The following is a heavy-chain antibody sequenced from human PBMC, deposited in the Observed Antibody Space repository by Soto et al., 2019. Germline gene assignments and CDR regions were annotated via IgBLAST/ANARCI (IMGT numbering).Heavy chain of an antibody. J-gene: IGHJ6*02. CDR3: AREGPAPYSYYGMDV. CDR2: ISAYNGNT. V-gene: IGHV1-18*01. CDR1: GYSFTTYG. Sequence: QVQLVQSGGEVKKPGASVKVSCKTSGYSFTTYGISWVRQAPGQGLEWMGWISAYNGNTNYAQKLPDRVTMTTDTSTSTAYMELRSLRSDDTAVYYCAREGPAPYSYYGMDVWGQGSTVTVSS.